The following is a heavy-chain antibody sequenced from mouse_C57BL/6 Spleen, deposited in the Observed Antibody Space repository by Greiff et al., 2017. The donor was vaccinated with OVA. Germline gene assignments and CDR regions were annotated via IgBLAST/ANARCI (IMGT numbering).Heavy chain of an antibody. J-gene: IGHJ4*01. D-gene: IGHD1-1*02. CDR2: INPNNGGT. CDR3: ARRVGYYAMDY. Sequence: EVHLVESGPELVKPGASVKIPCKASGYTFTDYNMDWVKQSHGKSLEWIGDINPNNGGTIYNQKFKGKATLTVDKSSSTAYMELRSLTSEHTAVYYCARRVGYYAMDYWGQGTSVTVSS. V-gene: IGHV1-18*01. CDR1: GYTFTDYN.